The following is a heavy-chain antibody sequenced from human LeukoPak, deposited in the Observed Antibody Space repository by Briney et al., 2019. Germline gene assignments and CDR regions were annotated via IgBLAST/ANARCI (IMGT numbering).Heavy chain of an antibody. CDR2: IYYSGST. CDR1: GGSVSSGSYY. J-gene: IGHJ4*02. V-gene: IGHV4-61*01. CDR3: ARGGGSSGYYLDY. D-gene: IGHD3-22*01. Sequence: SETLSLTCTVSGGSVSSGSYYWSWIRQPPGTGLEWIGYIYYSGSTNYNPSLKSRVTISVDTSKNQFSLKLSSVTAADTAVYYCARGGGSSGYYLDYWGQGTLVTVSS.